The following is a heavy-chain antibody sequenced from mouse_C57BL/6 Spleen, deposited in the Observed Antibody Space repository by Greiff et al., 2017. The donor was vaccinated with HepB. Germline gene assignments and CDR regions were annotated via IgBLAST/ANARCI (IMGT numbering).Heavy chain of an antibody. CDR3: TRRTGYFDY. CDR1: GFTFSDAW. J-gene: IGHJ2*01. V-gene: IGHV6-6*01. D-gene: IGHD4-1*01. Sequence: EVQLQESGGGLVQPGGSMKLSCAASGFTFSDAWMDWVRQSPETGLEWVAEIRNKANNHATYYAQSVKGRFTISRDDSKSSVYLQMNSLRAEDTGIYYCTRRTGYFDYWSQGTTLTVAS. CDR2: IRNKANNHAT.